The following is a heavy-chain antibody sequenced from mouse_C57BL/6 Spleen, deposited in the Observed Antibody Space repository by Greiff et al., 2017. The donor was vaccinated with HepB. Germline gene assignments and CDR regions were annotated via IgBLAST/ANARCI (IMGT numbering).Heavy chain of an antibody. V-gene: IGHV3-6*01. D-gene: IGHD2-4*01. CDR1: GYSITSGYY. J-gene: IGHJ3*01. CDR3: ARWDDYDGAWFAY. Sequence: EVQLQQSGPGLVKPSQSLSLTCSVTGYSITSGYYWNWIRQFPGNKLEWMGYISYDGSNNYNPSFKNRISITRDTSKNQFFLKLNSVTTEDTATYYCARWDDYDGAWFAYWGQGTLVTVSA. CDR2: ISYDGSN.